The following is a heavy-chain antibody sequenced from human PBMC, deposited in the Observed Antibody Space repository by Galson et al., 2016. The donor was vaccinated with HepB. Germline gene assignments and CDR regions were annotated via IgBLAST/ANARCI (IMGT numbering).Heavy chain of an antibody. CDR2: IYHSGSA. V-gene: IGHV4-4*02. CDR3: TGGPVGLLDGSGAFDV. Sequence: ETLSLTCAVSGGSISSTNWWTWVRQPPGKGLEWIGDIYHSGSANYNPSLQSRVTISVAKSKNHLSLNMISVTAADTAMHHCTGGPVGLLDGSGAFDVWSQGTMVTGSS. D-gene: IGHD3-22*01. CDR1: GGSISSTNW. J-gene: IGHJ3*01.